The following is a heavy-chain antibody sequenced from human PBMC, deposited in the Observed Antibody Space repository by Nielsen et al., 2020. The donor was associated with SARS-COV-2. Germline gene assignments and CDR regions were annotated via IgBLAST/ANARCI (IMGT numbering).Heavy chain of an antibody. CDR3: ARVHDYYYYYGMDV. Sequence: WIRQPPGKGLEWVAVIWYDGSNKYYADSVKGRFTISRDNSKNTLYLQMNSLGAEDTAVYYCARVHDYYYYYGMDVWGQGTTVTVSS. V-gene: IGHV3-33*01. J-gene: IGHJ6*02. CDR2: IWYDGSNK.